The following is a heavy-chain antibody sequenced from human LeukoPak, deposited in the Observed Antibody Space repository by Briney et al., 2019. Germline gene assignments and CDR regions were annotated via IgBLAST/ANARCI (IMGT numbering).Heavy chain of an antibody. CDR2: LIPIFGTA. V-gene: IGHV1-69*06. CDR3: AREGYYDILTGYQYYFDY. CDR1: GGTFSSYA. D-gene: IGHD3-9*01. Sequence: GSSVKVSCKASGGTFSSYAISWVRQAPGQGLEWMGGLIPIFGTANYAQKFQGRVTITADKSTSTAYMELSSLRSEDTAVYYCAREGYYDILTGYQYYFDYWGQGTLVTVSS. J-gene: IGHJ4*02.